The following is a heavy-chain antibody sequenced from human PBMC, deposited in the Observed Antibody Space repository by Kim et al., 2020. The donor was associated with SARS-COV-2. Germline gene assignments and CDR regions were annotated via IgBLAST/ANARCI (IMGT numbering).Heavy chain of an antibody. J-gene: IGHJ6*02. CDR3: ARVKGAYGMDV. Sequence: GGSLRLSCAASGFTFSTYGMHWVRQAPGKGLEWVAVIWYDGSNKYYADSVKGRFTISRDNSKNTLYLQMNSLRAEDTAVYYCARVKGAYGMDVWGQGTTVTVSS. CDR1: GFTFSTYG. CDR2: IWYDGSNK. V-gene: IGHV3-33*01.